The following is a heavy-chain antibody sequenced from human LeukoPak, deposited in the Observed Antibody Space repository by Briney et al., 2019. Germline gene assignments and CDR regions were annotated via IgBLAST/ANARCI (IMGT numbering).Heavy chain of an antibody. CDR3: ARGRRYCSSTSCFETYYYYYGMDV. CDR1: GGSFSGYY. V-gene: IGHV4-34*01. J-gene: IGHJ6*02. CDR2: INHSGST. D-gene: IGHD2-2*01. Sequence: SETLSLTCAVYGGSFSGYYWSWIRQPPGKGLEWIGEINHSGSTNYNPSLQSRVTISVDTSKNQFSLKLSSVTAADTAVYYCARGRRYCSSTSCFETYYYYYGMDVWGQGTTVTVSS.